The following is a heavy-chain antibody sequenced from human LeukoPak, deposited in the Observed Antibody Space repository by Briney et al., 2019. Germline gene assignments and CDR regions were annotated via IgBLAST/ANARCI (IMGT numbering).Heavy chain of an antibody. J-gene: IGHJ4*02. D-gene: IGHD3-3*01. CDR2: IYYSGST. CDR3: AIAYDFWSGYYPY. Sequence: PSETLSLTCTVSGGSISSYYWSLIRQPPGKGLEWIGYIYYSGSTNYNPSLKSRVTISVDTSKNQFSLKLSSVTAADTAVYYCAIAYDFWSGYYPYWGQGTLVTVSS. CDR1: GGSISSYY. V-gene: IGHV4-59*01.